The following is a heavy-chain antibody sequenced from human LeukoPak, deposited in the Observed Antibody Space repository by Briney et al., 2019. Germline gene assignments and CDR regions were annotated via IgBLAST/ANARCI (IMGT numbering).Heavy chain of an antibody. J-gene: IGHJ3*02. V-gene: IGHV3-74*01. Sequence: PGGSLRLSCEASGFTFIRFWMHWVRHAPGKGLVWVARLNFDGSSTSYADSVKGRFTISRDNSKNTLYLQMNSLRAEDTAVYYCARSAFLTTVAHDAFDIWGQGTMVTVSS. CDR1: GFTFIRFW. CDR3: ARSAFLTTVAHDAFDI. CDR2: LNFDGSST. D-gene: IGHD4-23*01.